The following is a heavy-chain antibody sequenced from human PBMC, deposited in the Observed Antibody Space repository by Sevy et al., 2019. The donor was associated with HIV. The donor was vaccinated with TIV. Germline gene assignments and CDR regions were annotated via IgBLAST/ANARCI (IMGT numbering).Heavy chain of an antibody. Sequence: GSLRLSCAASGVIFNSHAMSWVRQAPGKGLEWIGEINHSGSTNYNPSLKSRVTISVDTSKNQFSLKLSSVTAADTAVYYCARGGEKNDYWGQGTLVTVSS. J-gene: IGHJ4*02. CDR2: INHSGST. CDR3: ARGGEKNDY. CDR1: GVIFNSHA. V-gene: IGHV4-34*01.